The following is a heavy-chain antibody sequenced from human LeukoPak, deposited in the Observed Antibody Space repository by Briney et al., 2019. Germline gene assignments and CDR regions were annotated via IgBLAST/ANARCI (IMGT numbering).Heavy chain of an antibody. CDR1: GFTFSSYA. J-gene: IGHJ4*02. V-gene: IGHV3-23*01. D-gene: IGHD4-17*01. CDR2: ISDSNDTT. Sequence: GGSLRLSCSASGFTFSSYAMSWVRQAPGKGLEWVSSISDSNDTTYYAASVKSRFTISRDTSKNPLSLQMNSLAAEDTAVYYCAKGRGTTVTSAANYWGQGTLVTVSS. CDR3: AKGRGTTVTSAANY.